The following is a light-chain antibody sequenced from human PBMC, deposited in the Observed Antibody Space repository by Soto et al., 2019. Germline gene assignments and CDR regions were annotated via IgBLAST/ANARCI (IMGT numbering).Light chain of an antibody. Sequence: IVMPRCPGTLSVSPGERVTLSCRASQSVSSNLAWYQQRPGQAPRLLIYSVSSRDTDIPARFSGSGSGTDFTLTISSLEPEDFAVYYCQQRSNWPITFGQGTRLEIK. V-gene: IGKV3-11*01. CDR1: QSVSSN. J-gene: IGKJ5*01. CDR3: QQRSNWPIT. CDR2: SVS.